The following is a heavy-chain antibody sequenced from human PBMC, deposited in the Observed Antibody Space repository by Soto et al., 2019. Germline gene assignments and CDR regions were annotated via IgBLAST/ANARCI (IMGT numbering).Heavy chain of an antibody. J-gene: IGHJ4*02. D-gene: IGHD6-13*01. CDR1: GFTFSSYS. CDR2: ISSSSSYI. Sequence: EVQLVESGGGLVKPGGSLRLSCAASGFTFSSYSMNWVRQAPGKGLEWVSSISSSSSYIYYADSVKGRFTISRDNAKNSPYLKMNSLRAEDTAVYYCARDGSKLVRGVEVYWGQGTLVTVSS. CDR3: ARDGSKLVRGVEVY. V-gene: IGHV3-21*01.